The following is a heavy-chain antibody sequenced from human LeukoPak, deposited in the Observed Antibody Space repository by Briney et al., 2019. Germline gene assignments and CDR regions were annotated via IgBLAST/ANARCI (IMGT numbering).Heavy chain of an antibody. V-gene: IGHV1-69*04. CDR2: IIPILGIA. Sequence: GSSVKVSCKASGGTFSSYAISWVRQAPGQGLEWMGRIIPILGIANYAQKFQGRVTITADKSTSTAYMELSNLRSEDTAVYYCARDGTRRYCSGGSCYSGYYYYYGMDVWGQGTTVTVSS. J-gene: IGHJ6*02. CDR1: GGTFSSYA. CDR3: ARDGTRRYCSGGSCYSGYYYYYGMDV. D-gene: IGHD2-15*01.